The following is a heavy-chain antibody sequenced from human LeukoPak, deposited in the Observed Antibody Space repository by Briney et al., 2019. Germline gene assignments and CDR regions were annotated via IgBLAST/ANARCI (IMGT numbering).Heavy chain of an antibody. D-gene: IGHD5-18*01. CDR3: ARGYTYGHGAMFDY. V-gene: IGHV4-61*02. J-gene: IGHJ4*02. CDR2: VHAGGST. Sequence: NPSETLSLTCTVSGGSISGGSYYWTWIRQPAGKGLEWIGRVHAGGSTDFTPSLKTRVSISLDTSKSQFTLKVNSVTAADTAVYYCARGYTYGHGAMFDYWGQGTLVTVSP. CDR1: GGSISGGSYY.